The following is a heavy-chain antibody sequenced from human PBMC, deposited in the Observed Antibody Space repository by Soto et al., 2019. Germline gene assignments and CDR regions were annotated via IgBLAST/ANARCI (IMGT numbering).Heavy chain of an antibody. D-gene: IGHD3-3*01. J-gene: IGHJ4*02. V-gene: IGHV3-7*01. CDR3: ATYYDFWSGYHY. Sequence: GGSLRIYCAASGFTFSSYWMSWVRKDQGKGLEWVANIKQDGSEKYYVDSVKGRFTISRDNAKNSLYLQMNSLRAEDTAVYYCATYYDFWSGYHYWCQVSLVTFSS. CDR2: IKQDGSEK. CDR1: GFTFSSYW.